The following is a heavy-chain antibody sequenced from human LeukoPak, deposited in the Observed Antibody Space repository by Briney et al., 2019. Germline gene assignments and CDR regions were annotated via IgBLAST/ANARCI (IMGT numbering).Heavy chain of an antibody. D-gene: IGHD3-10*01. V-gene: IGHV4-34*01. Sequence: SETLSLTCAVYGGSFSGYYWSWIRQPPGKGLEWIGEINHSGSTNYNPSLKSRVTISVDTSKNQFSLKLSSVTAADTAVYYCARFLSPGSYYNPWGQGTLVTVSS. CDR1: GGSFSGYY. CDR3: ARFLSPGSYYNP. J-gene: IGHJ5*02. CDR2: INHSGST.